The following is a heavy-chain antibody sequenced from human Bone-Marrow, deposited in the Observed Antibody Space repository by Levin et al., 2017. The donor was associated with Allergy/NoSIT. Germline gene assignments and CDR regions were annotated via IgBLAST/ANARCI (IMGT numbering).Heavy chain of an antibody. D-gene: IGHD4-17*01. V-gene: IGHV5-51*01. CDR2: IYPEDSDT. Sequence: GESLKISCKSSGYIFDTYWIGWVRQLPGKGLEWMGTIYPEDSDTRYSPSFEGQVTISADRSTSTAYLQWSSLKASDSAFHCCARPDSGSGDWGQGSLVTVSS. J-gene: IGHJ4*02. CDR3: ARPDSGSGD. CDR1: GYIFDTYW.